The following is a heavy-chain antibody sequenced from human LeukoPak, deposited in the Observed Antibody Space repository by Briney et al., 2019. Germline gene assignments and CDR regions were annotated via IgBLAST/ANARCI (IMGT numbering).Heavy chain of an antibody. CDR1: GFTVSSNY. J-gene: IGHJ5*02. CDR2: IDSGDRT. Sequence: GGSLRLSCAASGFTVSSNYMNWVRQAPGKGLEWVSVIDSGDRTYYADSVKGRFTISRDNSKNTLYLQMNSLRAEDTAVYYCARSYGGVMGNCFDPWGQGTLVTVSS. V-gene: IGHV3-66*01. D-gene: IGHD3-16*01. CDR3: ARSYGGVMGNCFDP.